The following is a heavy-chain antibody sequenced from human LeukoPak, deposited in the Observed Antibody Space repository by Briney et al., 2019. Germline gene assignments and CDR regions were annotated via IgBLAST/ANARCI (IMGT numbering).Heavy chain of an antibody. J-gene: IGHJ5*02. Sequence: GGSLRLSCAASGFTFSSYGMHWVRQAPGKGLEWVAFIRYDGSNEYYAESVKGRFTISRDNSKNTMYLQMNSLRAEDTAVYYCAKDPTQYYSGSGSSSWFDPWGQGTLVTVSS. D-gene: IGHD3-10*01. CDR1: GFTFSSYG. V-gene: IGHV3-30*02. CDR3: AKDPTQYYSGSGSSSWFDP. CDR2: IRYDGSNE.